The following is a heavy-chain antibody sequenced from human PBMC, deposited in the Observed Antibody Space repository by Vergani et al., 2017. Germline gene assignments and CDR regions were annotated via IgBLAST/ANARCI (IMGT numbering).Heavy chain of an antibody. V-gene: IGHV1-69*01. CDR1: GGTFSSYA. CDR3: ASKNRLGYCTNGVCSPVDY. CDR2: IIPIFGTA. Sequence: QVQLVQSGAEVKKPGSSVKVSCKASGGTFSSYAISWVRQAPGQGLEWMGGIIPIFGTANYAQKFQGRVTITADESTSTAYMELSSLRSEDTAVYYCASKNRLGYCTNGVCSPVDYWGQGTLVTVSS. D-gene: IGHD2-8*01. J-gene: IGHJ4*02.